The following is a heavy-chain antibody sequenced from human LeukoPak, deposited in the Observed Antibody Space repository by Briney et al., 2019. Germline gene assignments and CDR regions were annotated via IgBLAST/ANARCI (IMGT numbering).Heavy chain of an antibody. Sequence: PSQTLSLTCTVSGGSISSGGYYRSWIRQYPGKGLEWIGYFYYGGNTYYNPSLKSRLIISVDTSKNQFSLKLSSVTAADTAVYYCVRGVVTTEGPWGQGILVTVSS. CDR2: FYYGGNT. CDR3: VRGVVTTEGP. CDR1: GGSISSGGYY. D-gene: IGHD2-21*02. J-gene: IGHJ5*02. V-gene: IGHV4-31*03.